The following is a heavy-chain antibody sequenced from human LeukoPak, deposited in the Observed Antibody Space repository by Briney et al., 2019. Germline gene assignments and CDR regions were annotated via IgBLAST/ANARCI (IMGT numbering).Heavy chain of an antibody. CDR2: IKQDGSEK. Sequence: GGSLRLSCAASGFTFSDYYMSWIRQAPGKGLEWVANIKQDGSEKHYVDSVKGRFTISRDNADNSLYLQMNSLRVEDTAVYYCARGEYSYGYSSGYDYWGQGTLVTVSS. CDR3: ARGEYSYGYSSGYDY. J-gene: IGHJ4*02. V-gene: IGHV3-7*01. CDR1: GFTFSDYY. D-gene: IGHD5-18*01.